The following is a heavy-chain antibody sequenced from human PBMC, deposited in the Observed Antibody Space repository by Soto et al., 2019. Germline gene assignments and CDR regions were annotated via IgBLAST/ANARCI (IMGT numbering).Heavy chain of an antibody. CDR1: GGTFSSYA. V-gene: IGHV1-69*13. Sequence: GASVKVSCKASGGTFSSYAISWVRQAPGQGLEWMGGIIPIFGTANYAQKFQGRVTITADESTSTAYMELSSLRSEDTAVYYCAKLFWGGPAAIWFDPWGQGTLVTVSS. CDR3: AKLFWGGPAAIWFDP. J-gene: IGHJ5*02. D-gene: IGHD2-2*01. CDR2: IIPIFGTA.